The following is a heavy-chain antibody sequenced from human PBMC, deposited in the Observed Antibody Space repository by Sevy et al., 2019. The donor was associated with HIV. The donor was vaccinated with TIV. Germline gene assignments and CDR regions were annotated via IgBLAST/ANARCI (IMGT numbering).Heavy chain of an antibody. CDR1: GFTFNSYS. V-gene: IGHV3-23*01. CDR3: AKTINSGGGVVPAANYYYYGLDV. CDR2: INGKGRST. D-gene: IGHD2-2*01. J-gene: IGHJ6*02. Sequence: GGSLRLSCAASGFTFNSYSINWVRQAPGKGLEWVSAINGKGRSTHYTDSVEGRFTISRDNAKSTLYLEMNSLRVEDTAVYYCAKTINSGGGVVPAANYYYYGLDVWGQGTTVTVSS.